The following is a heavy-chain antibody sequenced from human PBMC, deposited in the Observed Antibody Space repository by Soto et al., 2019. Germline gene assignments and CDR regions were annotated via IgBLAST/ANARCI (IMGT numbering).Heavy chain of an antibody. D-gene: IGHD4-17*01. Sequence: QVQLVESGGGVVQPGRSLRLSCAASGFTFSSYAMHWVRQAPGKGLEWVAVISYDGSNKYYADSVKGRFTISRDNSKSTLYLLMNSLRAEDTAVYYGARAVSTVVTAPSYFDYWGQGTLVTVSS. CDR1: GFTFSSYA. CDR3: ARAVSTVVTAPSYFDY. V-gene: IGHV3-30-3*01. J-gene: IGHJ4*02. CDR2: ISYDGSNK.